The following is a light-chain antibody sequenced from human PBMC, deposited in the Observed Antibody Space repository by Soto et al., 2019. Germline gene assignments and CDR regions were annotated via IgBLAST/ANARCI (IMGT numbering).Light chain of an antibody. Sequence: EIVLTQSPVTLSLPPGERATLSCRASQYVSNQLVWYQQKPGQAPRLLIYDASRRVTGIPARFSGSGSGTDFTLTLSSLEPEDSAVYYCQQRAGSSTFGQGTRLEIK. J-gene: IGKJ5*01. CDR1: QYVSNQ. CDR3: QQRAGSST. V-gene: IGKV3-11*01. CDR2: DAS.